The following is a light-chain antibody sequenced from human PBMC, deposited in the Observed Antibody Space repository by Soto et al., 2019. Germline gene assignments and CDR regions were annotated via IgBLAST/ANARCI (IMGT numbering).Light chain of an antibody. CDR2: DVS. CDR3: CSYAGSYTLYV. J-gene: IGLJ1*01. Sequence: QSALTQPASVSGSPGQSITISCTGTSGDVGGYYYVSWYQQLPGKAPKLMIYDVSKRPSGVPDRFSGSKSGNTASLTISGLQAEDEADYYCCSYAGSYTLYVFGTGTKLTVL. CDR1: SGDVGGYYY. V-gene: IGLV2-11*01.